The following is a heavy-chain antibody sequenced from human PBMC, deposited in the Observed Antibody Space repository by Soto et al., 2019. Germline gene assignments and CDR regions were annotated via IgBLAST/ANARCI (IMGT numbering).Heavy chain of an antibody. CDR1: GFTFSSYG. V-gene: IGHV3-33*01. CDR3: ARGSSRLEGDFDYAFDI. CDR2: IWYDGSNK. Sequence: GGSLRLSCAASGFTFSSYGMHWVRQAPGKGLEWVAVIWYDGSNKYYADSVKGRFTISRDNSKNTLYLQMNSLRAEDTAVYYCARGSSRLEGDFDYAFDIWGQGTMVTVSS. J-gene: IGHJ3*02. D-gene: IGHD2-21*02.